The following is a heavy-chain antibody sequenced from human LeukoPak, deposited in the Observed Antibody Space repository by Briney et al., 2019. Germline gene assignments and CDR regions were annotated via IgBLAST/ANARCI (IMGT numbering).Heavy chain of an antibody. CDR3: AKQYDSSGYYYISPGY. Sequence: GRSLRLSCAASGFTFSSYGMHWVRQAPGKGLEWVAVISYDGSNKYYADSVKGRFTISRDNSKNTLYLQMNSLRAEDTAVYYCAKQYDSSGYYYISPGYWGQGTLVTVSS. V-gene: IGHV3-30*18. J-gene: IGHJ4*02. CDR2: ISYDGSNK. CDR1: GFTFSSYG. D-gene: IGHD3-22*01.